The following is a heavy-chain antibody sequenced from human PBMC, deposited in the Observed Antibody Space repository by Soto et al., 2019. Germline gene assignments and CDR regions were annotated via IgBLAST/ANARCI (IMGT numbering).Heavy chain of an antibody. D-gene: IGHD3-22*01. Sequence: SVKVSCKTSGGSFSSFGLNWVRQAPGQGLEWMGGIIPIFGTANYAQKFQGRVAITADESTDTSYMELSSLRSEDTAVYYCARHRENYYDNSGYYNNWLDPWGQGTLVTVSS. CDR1: GGSFSSFG. CDR3: ARHRENYYDNSGYYNNWLDP. CDR2: IIPIFGTA. V-gene: IGHV1-69*13. J-gene: IGHJ5*02.